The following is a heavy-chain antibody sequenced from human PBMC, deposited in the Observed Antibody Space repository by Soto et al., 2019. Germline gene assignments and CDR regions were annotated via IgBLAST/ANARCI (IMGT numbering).Heavy chain of an antibody. Sequence: PGGSLRLSCAASGFTFSTYWMSWVRQAPGKGLEWVANIKQDGSEKYYVDSVKGRFTISRDNSKNTLYLQMNSLRAEDTAVYFCAKDWTSIWGQGTMVTVSS. CDR2: IKQDGSEK. J-gene: IGHJ3*02. CDR1: GFTFSTYW. D-gene: IGHD3-3*01. V-gene: IGHV3-7*05. CDR3: AKDWTSI.